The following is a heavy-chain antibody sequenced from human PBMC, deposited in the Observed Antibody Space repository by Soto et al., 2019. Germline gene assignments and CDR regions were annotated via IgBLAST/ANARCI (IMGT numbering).Heavy chain of an antibody. J-gene: IGHJ4*02. CDR2: IFVGSGNT. V-gene: IGHV1-58*01. CDR3: AAQAPSGYRSGRGDEAYYFDY. Sequence: QMQLVQSGPEVKKPGTSVKVSCKASGFTFTSSAVQWVRQARGQLLEWIGWIFVGSGNTNYAQKFQERVTSTRDMSTSTAYMELSSLRSEDTAVYYCAAQAPSGYRSGRGDEAYYFDYWGQGTLVTVSS. CDR1: GFTFTSSA. D-gene: IGHD3-22*01.